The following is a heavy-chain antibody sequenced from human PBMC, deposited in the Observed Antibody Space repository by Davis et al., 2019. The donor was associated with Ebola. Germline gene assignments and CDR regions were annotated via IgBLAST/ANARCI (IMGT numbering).Heavy chain of an antibody. J-gene: IGHJ4*02. CDR2: ISSSGSTI. D-gene: IGHD3-3*01. CDR3: ARVSGGVNYDFWSGYPLRPFDY. CDR1: GFTFSSYA. Sequence: PGGSLRLSCAASGFTFSSYAMSWIRQAPGKGLEWVSYISSSGSTIYYADSVKGRFTISRDNAKNSLYLQMNSLRAEDTAVYYCARVSGGVNYDFWSGYPLRPFDYWGQGTLVTVSS. V-gene: IGHV3-11*01.